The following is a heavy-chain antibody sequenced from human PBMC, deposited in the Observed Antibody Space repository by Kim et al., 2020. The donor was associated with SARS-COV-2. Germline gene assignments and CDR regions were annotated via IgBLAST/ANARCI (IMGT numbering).Heavy chain of an antibody. CDR1: GGSFSGYY. J-gene: IGHJ6*03. CDR2: INHSVST. CDR3: SRRCSEVVLAAMGLVLHYYYYMDV. D-gene: IGHD2-2*01. Sequence: SETLSLTCAVYGGSFSGYYWSWIRQPPGKGLEWIGEINHSVSTNYNPSLKSRVTISVDTSKNQFSLKLSSVAAADTAVYYLSRRCSEVVLAAMGLVLHYYYYMDVWGKGTTVTVSS. V-gene: IGHV4-34*01.